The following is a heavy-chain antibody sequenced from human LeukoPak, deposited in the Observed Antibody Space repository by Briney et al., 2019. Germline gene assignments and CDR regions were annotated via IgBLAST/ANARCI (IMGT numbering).Heavy chain of an antibody. V-gene: IGHV1-69*04. D-gene: IGHD6-19*01. Sequence: ASVKVSCKASGGTFSTYSTSWVRQAPGQGLEWMGRVIPILAKTHYAQKFQGRVIITADKSTSTAYMELNSLESEDTAVYYCAKDGAPEVGSGWYYFDYWGQGTLVTVSS. CDR2: VIPILAKT. CDR1: GGTFSTYS. CDR3: AKDGAPEVGSGWYYFDY. J-gene: IGHJ4*02.